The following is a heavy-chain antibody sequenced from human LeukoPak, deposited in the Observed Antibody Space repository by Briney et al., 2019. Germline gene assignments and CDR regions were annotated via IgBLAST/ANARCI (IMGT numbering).Heavy chain of an antibody. CDR3: ARDATPGWFDP. CDR1: GFIFDSYW. J-gene: IGHJ5*02. CDR2: IKGDGSIT. V-gene: IGHV3-74*01. Sequence: GGSLRLSCAASGFIFDSYWMHWVRQAPGKGLEWVSRIKGDGSITAYADSVNGRFTVSRDNAKSTLYLQLSSLRSEDTAVYYCARDATPGWFDPWGQGTLVTVSS.